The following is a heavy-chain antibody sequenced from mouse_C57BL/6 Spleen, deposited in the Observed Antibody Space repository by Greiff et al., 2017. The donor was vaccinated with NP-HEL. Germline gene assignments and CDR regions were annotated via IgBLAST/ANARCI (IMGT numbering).Heavy chain of an antibody. CDR2: INPGSGGT. V-gene: IGHV1-54*01. Sequence: VKLQESGAELVRPGTSVKVSCKASGYAFTNYLLEWVKQRPGQGLEWIGLINPGSGGTNYNEKFKGKATLTADKSSSTAYMQLSSLTSEDSAVYFCAYYARGFAYWGQGTLVTVSA. CDR1: GYAFTNYL. D-gene: IGHD1-1*02. CDR3: AYYARGFAY. J-gene: IGHJ3*01.